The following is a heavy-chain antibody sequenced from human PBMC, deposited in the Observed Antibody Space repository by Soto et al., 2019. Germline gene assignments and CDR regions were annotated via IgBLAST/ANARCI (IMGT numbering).Heavy chain of an antibody. CDR2: VFSNDEK. V-gene: IGHV2-26*01. Sequence: QVTLKESGPVLVRPTETLTLTCTVSGFSLTKPRMGVSWIRQPPGKALEWLAHVFSNDEKSYTTSLKTRLTIFKDPSKSQLVLTLTNLDPVDTATYYCARMAATGPYSGMDVWGQGTTVTVSS. J-gene: IGHJ6*02. D-gene: IGHD1-1*01. CDR3: ARMAATGPYSGMDV. CDR1: GFSLTKPRMG.